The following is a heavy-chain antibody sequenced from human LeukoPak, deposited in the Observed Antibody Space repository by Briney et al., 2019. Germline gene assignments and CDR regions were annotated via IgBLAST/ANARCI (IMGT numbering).Heavy chain of an antibody. CDR2: ISRTGNSI. D-gene: IGHD6-13*01. J-gene: IGHJ4*02. CDR3: ARGPYSSNWYVDY. Sequence: GGSLRLSCAASGFTLSSYEMNWVRLAPGKGLEWISYISRTGNSIYYADSVKGRFTISRDSAKNSLYLQMNSLRAEVTAVYYCARGPYSSNWYVDYWGQGTLVTVAS. V-gene: IGHV3-48*03. CDR1: GFTLSSYE.